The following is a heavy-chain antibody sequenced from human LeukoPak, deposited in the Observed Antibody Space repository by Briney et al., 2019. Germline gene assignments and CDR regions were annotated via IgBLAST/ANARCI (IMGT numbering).Heavy chain of an antibody. J-gene: IGHJ3*02. V-gene: IGHV3-74*01. CDR3: ARDDVARLSGDAFDI. CDR1: GFTFSSYW. D-gene: IGHD2-15*01. CDR2: INTDGSST. Sequence: GGSLRLSCAASGFTFSSYWMHWVRQAPGKGLVWVSRINTDGSSTSYADSVKGRFTISRDNAKNSLYLQMNSLRAEDTAVYYCARDDVARLSGDAFDIWGQGTMVTVSS.